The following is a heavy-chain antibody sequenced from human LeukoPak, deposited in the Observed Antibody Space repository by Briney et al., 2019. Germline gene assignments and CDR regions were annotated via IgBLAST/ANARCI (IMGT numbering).Heavy chain of an antibody. V-gene: IGHV3-7*01. CDR3: ARPAYTAAYDL. D-gene: IGHD3-16*01. Sequence: PGGSLRLSCAASGFTFDDYGMSWVRQAPGKGLEWVANMKGDGSGIHYVDSVKGRFTISRDNAKNSLYLQMNYLRAEDTAVYYCARPAYTAAYDLWGQGTMVTVSS. CDR2: MKGDGSGI. CDR1: GFTFDDYG. J-gene: IGHJ3*01.